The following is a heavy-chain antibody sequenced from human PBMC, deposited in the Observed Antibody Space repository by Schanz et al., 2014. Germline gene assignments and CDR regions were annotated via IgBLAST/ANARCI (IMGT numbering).Heavy chain of an antibody. CDR2: IRSDERDK. Sequence: QVQLVESGGDVVQPGRSLRLSCAASGFTFSSYGIHWVRQAPGMGLEWVALIRSDERDKCYADSVKGRFSISRDNSKNTLSLQMNSLRAEDTAVYYCAKGFGGYDLVLDYWGQGTLVTVSS. CDR1: GFTFSSYG. CDR3: AKGFGGYDLVLDY. D-gene: IGHD5-12*01. V-gene: IGHV3-30*02. J-gene: IGHJ4*02.